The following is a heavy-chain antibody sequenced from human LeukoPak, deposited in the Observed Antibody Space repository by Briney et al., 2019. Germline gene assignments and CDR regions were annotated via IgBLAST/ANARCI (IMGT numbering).Heavy chain of an antibody. Sequence: GGSLRLSCEASGFTFRSYNMNWVRQAPGKGLEWVSSISSSSSYIYSADSVKGRFTISRDNSKNTLYLQMNSLRAEDTAVYYCAKESYGDYPINWSDPWGQGTLVTVSS. CDR2: ISSSSSYI. V-gene: IGHV3-21*04. D-gene: IGHD4-17*01. CDR3: AKESYGDYPINWSDP. CDR1: GFTFRSYN. J-gene: IGHJ5*02.